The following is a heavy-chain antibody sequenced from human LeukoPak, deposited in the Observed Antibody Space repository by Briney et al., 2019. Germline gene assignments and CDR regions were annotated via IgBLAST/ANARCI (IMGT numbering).Heavy chain of an antibody. V-gene: IGHV4-61*02. CDR1: GGSISSGSYC. CDR3: ARETGIAARSFDP. J-gene: IGHJ5*02. D-gene: IGHD6-6*01. Sequence: PSETLSLACTVSGGSISSGSYCWSWIRQPAGKGLESIGRIYTSGSTNYNPSLKSRVTISVDTSKNQFSLKLSSVTAADTAVYYCARETGIAARSFDPWGQGTLVTVSS. CDR2: IYTSGST.